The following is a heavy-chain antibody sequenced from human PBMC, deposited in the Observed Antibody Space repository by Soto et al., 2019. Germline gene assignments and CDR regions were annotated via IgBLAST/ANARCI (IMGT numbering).Heavy chain of an antibody. CDR1: GGSFSGYY. V-gene: IGHV4-34*01. D-gene: IGHD3-16*02. CDR2: INHSGST. J-gene: IGHJ6*02. Sequence: PLETLSLTCAVYGGSFSGYYWSWIRQPPGKGLEWIGEINHSGSTNYNPSLKSRVTISVDTSKNQFSLKLSSVTAADTAVYYCARDILRNVWGSYRSYYYYYYGMDVWGQGTTVTVSS. CDR3: ARDILRNVWGSYRSYYYYYYGMDV.